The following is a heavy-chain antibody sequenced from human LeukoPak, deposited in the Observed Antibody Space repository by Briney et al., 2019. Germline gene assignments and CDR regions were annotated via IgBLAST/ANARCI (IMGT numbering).Heavy chain of an antibody. V-gene: IGHV7-4-1*02. CDR1: GYTFTSYA. CDR3: AILLEGKTYYYDSSGYHDAFDI. CDR2: ININTGNP. J-gene: IGHJ3*02. Sequence: GASVKVSCKASGYTFTSYAMNWVRQAPGQGLEWMGWININTGNPTYAQGFTGRFVFSLDTPVSTAYLQISSLKAEDTAVYYCAILLEGKTYYYDSSGYHDAFDIWGQGTMVTVSS. D-gene: IGHD3-22*01.